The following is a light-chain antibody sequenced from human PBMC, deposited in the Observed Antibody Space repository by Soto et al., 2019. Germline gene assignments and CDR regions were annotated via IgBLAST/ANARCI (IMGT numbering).Light chain of an antibody. CDR3: QQSYSTPYT. CDR1: QSISSY. J-gene: IGKJ2*01. CDR2: AAS. Sequence: DIQMTQSPSSLSASVGDRVTITCRASQSISSYLNWYQQKPGKAPKLLIYAASSLQSGVPSRFSGSGSGTDFTLTISSLQPEDFATYYCQQSYSTPYTXGQGTKVDIK. V-gene: IGKV1-39*01.